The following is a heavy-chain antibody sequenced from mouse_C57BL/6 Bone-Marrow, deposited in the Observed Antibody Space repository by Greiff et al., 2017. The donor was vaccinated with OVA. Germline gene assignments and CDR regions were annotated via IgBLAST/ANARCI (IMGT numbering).Heavy chain of an antibody. D-gene: IGHD2-4*01. Sequence: VQLKQSGPGLVKPSQSLSLTCSVTGYSITSGYYWNWIRQFPGNKLEWMGYISYDGSNNYNPSLKNRISITRDTSKNQFFLKLNSVTTEDTATDYCASDPGNSDYDGAWFAYWGQGTLVTVSA. CDR2: ISYDGSN. CDR3: ASDPGNSDYDGAWFAY. J-gene: IGHJ3*01. CDR1: GYSITSGYY. V-gene: IGHV3-6*01.